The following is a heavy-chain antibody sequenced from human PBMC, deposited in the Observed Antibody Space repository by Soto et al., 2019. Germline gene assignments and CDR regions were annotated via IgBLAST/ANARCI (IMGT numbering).Heavy chain of an antibody. V-gene: IGHV4-38-2*01. Sequence: QVQLQESGPGLVKPSETLSLTCAVSGYSISSGYYWGWIRQPPGKGLEWIGSIYHSGSTYYNPSLKSRVTISVDTSKNQFSLKLSSVTAADTAVYYCARGGSYNYYYGMDVWGQGTTVTVSS. CDR1: GYSISSGYY. D-gene: IGHD1-26*01. CDR3: ARGGSYNYYYGMDV. CDR2: IYHSGST. J-gene: IGHJ6*02.